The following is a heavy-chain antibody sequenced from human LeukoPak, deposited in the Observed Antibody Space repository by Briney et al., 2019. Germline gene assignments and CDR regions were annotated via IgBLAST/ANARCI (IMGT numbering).Heavy chain of an antibody. V-gene: IGHV4-59*01. CDR2: IYYSGST. D-gene: IGHD5-18*01. CDR3: ARVNTAMVTFDY. CDR1: GGSFSGYY. Sequence: PSETLSLTCAVYGGSFSGYYWSWIRQPPGKGLEWIGYIYYSGSTNYNPSLKSRVTISVDTSKNQFSLKLSSVTAADTAVYYCARVNTAMVTFDYWGQGTLVTVSS. J-gene: IGHJ4*02.